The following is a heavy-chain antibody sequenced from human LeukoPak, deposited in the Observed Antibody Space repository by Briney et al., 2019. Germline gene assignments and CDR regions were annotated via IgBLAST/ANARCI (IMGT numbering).Heavy chain of an antibody. CDR1: GGSISSFY. D-gene: IGHD6-13*01. CDR3: ARQKILPGLTAAVKTFDI. V-gene: IGHV4-59*08. Sequence: SETLSLTCNVSGGSISSFYWTWIRQPPGKGLEWIGYIYYSGRTTYNPSLNSRVTISVDRSKNQFSLTLSSVTAADTAVYYCARQKILPGLTAAVKTFDIWGQGTMVTVSS. CDR2: IYYSGRT. J-gene: IGHJ3*02.